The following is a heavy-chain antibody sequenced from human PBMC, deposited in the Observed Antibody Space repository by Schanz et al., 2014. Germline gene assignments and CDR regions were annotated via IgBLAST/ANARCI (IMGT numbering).Heavy chain of an antibody. CDR1: GYTLSKLS. D-gene: IGHD3-3*01. CDR3: ASDFWSGYSHYYYGLDV. CDR2: INPDSGGT. Sequence: QGQLVESGGEVKKPGASVKVSCKVSGYTLSKLSIHWVRQAPGKGLEWMGWINPDSGGTNYAQKFQGRVTMTRDMSINTAYMELSRLRSDDSAVYYCASDFWSGYSHYYYGLDVWGQGTTVTVSS. V-gene: IGHV1-2*02. J-gene: IGHJ6*02.